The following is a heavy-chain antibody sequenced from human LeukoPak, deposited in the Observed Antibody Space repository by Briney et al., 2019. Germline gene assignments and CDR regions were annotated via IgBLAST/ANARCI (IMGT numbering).Heavy chain of an antibody. D-gene: IGHD6-19*01. CDR1: GDSVSSNSAA. V-gene: IGHV6-1*01. CDR2: TYYRSKWYN. CDR3: ARDAGSGWSSFDY. Sequence: SRTLSLTCAISGDSVSSNSAAWNWIRQSPSRGLEWLGRTYYRSKWYNDYAVYMKSRITINPDTSKDQFSLQLNSVTPEDTAVYYCARDAGSGWSSFDYWGQGTLVTVSS. J-gene: IGHJ4*02.